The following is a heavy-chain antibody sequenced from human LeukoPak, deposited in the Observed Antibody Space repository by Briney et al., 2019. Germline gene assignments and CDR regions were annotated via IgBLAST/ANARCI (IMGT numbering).Heavy chain of an antibody. CDR1: GFTFSHYA. V-gene: IGHV3-64*01. J-gene: IGHJ3*02. CDR3: ARDSITVSVGAFDI. D-gene: IGHD2-2*01. CDR2: ISSNGGST. Sequence: GGSLRLSCAASGFTFSHYAMHWVRQAPGKGLEYVSAISSNGGSTYYANSVKGRFTISRDNSKNTLYLQIGSLRAEDMGVYYCARDSITVSVGAFDIWGQGTMVIVSS.